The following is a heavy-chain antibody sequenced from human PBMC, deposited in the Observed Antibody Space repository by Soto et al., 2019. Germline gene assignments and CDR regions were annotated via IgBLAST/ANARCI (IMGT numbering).Heavy chain of an antibody. Sequence: LRLSCSASGFTFSNYAMSWVRQSPGKGLEWVSGVSSTGTSPYYAGSVQGRFTISRDNSKNMFYLQMKSLRAEDTAIYYCAKARPSGGYYYVEAFDVWGQGTMVTVSS. D-gene: IGHD3-22*01. J-gene: IGHJ3*01. CDR1: GFTFSNYA. CDR3: AKARPSGGYYYVEAFDV. CDR2: VSSTGTSP. V-gene: IGHV3-23*01.